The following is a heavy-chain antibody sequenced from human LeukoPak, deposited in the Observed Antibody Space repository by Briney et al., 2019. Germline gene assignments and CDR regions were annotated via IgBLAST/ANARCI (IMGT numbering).Heavy chain of an antibody. D-gene: IGHD2-2*01. CDR1: GFTFSSYW. V-gene: IGHV3-7*01. CDR3: ARGCSSTSCSGWFDP. J-gene: IGHJ5*02. Sequence: GGSLRLSCAASGFTFSSYWMSWVRQAPGKGLEWVANIKQDGNEKYYVDSVKGRFTISRDNAKNSLYLQMNGLRAEDTAVYYCARGCSSTSCSGWFDPWGQGTLVTVSS. CDR2: IKQDGNEK.